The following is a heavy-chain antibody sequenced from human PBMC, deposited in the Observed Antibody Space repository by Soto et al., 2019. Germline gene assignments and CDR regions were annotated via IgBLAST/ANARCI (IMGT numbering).Heavy chain of an antibody. Sequence: EVQLVESGGGLVKPGGSLRLSCAASGFTFSSYSMNWVRQAPGKGLEWVSSISSSSSYIYYADSVKGRFTISRDNAKNSLYLQMNSLRAEDTAVYYCARSRGSCLGDFDYWGQGTLVTVSS. CDR2: ISSSSSYI. V-gene: IGHV3-21*01. CDR3: ARSRGSCLGDFDY. D-gene: IGHD2-2*01. CDR1: GFTFSSYS. J-gene: IGHJ4*02.